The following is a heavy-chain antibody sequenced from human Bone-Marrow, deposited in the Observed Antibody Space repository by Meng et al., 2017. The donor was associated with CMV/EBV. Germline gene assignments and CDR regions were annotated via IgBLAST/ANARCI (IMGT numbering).Heavy chain of an antibody. D-gene: IGHD5-24*01. CDR2: ISSSSSYI. CDR1: GFTLSSYS. Sequence: AGFTLSSYSMNWVRQAAGKGVEWVSYISSSSSYIYYADSVKGRFTISRDNAKNSLYLQMNSLRAEDTAVYYCASPGERWLQWPFDYWGQGTLVTVSS. CDR3: ASPGERWLQWPFDY. V-gene: IGHV3-21*01. J-gene: IGHJ4*02.